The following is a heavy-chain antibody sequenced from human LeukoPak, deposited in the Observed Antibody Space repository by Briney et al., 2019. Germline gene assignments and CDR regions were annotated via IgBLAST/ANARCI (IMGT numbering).Heavy chain of an antibody. V-gene: IGHV3-53*01. CDR3: ARDPYYYDSSGYCY. J-gene: IGHJ4*02. D-gene: IGHD3-22*01. CDR1: GFTVSSNY. Sequence: QSGGSLRLSCAASGFTVSSNYMRWVRQAPGKGLEWVSVIYSGGSTYYADSVKGRFTISRDNSKNTLYLQMNSLRAEDAAVYYCARDPYYYDSSGYCYWGQGTLVTVSS. CDR2: IYSGGST.